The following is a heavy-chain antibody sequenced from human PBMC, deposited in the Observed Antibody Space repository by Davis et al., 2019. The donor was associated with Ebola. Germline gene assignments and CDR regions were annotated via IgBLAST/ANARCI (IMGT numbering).Heavy chain of an antibody. Sequence: SLKISCAASVFTFTDYYMSWIRPAPGKGLEWISYMSGDSLYTNYADSVKGRFTISRHNSKNTLYLQINSLRAEDTAVYYCARGYYDSTGNRYFDFWGRGTLVTVSS. V-gene: IGHV3-11*05. CDR1: VFTFTDYY. D-gene: IGHD3-22*01. CDR2: MSGDSLYT. CDR3: ARGYYDSTGNRYFDF. J-gene: IGHJ2*01.